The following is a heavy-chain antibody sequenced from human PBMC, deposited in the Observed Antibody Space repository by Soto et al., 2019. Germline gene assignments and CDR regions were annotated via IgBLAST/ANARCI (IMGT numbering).Heavy chain of an antibody. J-gene: IGHJ4*02. D-gene: IGHD6-13*01. Sequence: SVKGSCKASGGTFSSYAISWVRHAPGQGLEWMGGIIPIFGTANYAQKFQGRVTITADESTSTAYMELSSLRSEDTAVYYCARLIAAAGTDDYWGQGTLVTVSS. V-gene: IGHV1-69*13. CDR2: IIPIFGTA. CDR1: GGTFSSYA. CDR3: ARLIAAAGTDDY.